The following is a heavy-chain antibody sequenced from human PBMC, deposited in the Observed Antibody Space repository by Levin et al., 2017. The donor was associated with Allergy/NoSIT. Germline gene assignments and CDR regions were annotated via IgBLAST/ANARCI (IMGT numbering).Heavy chain of an antibody. CDR3: ASSLMGHIDY. D-gene: IGHD2-15*01. J-gene: IGHJ4*02. CDR1: GFTFSSYA. V-gene: IGHV3-23*01. CDR2: ISGSGGST. Sequence: GESLKISCAASGFTFSSYAMSWVRQAPGKGLEWVSAISGSGGSTYYADSVKGRFTISRDNSKNTLYLQMNSLRAEDTAVYYCASSLMGHIDYWGQGTLVTVSS.